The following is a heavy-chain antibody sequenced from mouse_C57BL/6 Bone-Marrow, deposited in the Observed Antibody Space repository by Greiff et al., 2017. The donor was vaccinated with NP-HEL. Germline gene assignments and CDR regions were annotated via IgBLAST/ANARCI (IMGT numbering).Heavy chain of an antibody. J-gene: IGHJ4*01. CDR2: IHPNSGST. CDR3: GRGIYYYGSSYYAMDY. D-gene: IGHD1-1*01. Sequence: QVQLQQPGAELVKPGASVKLSCKASGYTFTSYWMHWVKQRPGQGLEWIGMIHPNSGSTNYNEKFKSKATLTVDKSSSTAYMQLSSLTSEDSAVYYCGRGIYYYGSSYYAMDYWGQGTSVTVSS. CDR1: GYTFTSYW. V-gene: IGHV1-64*01.